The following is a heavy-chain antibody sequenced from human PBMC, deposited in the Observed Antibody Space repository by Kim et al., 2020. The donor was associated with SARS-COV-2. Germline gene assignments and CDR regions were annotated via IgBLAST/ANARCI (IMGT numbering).Heavy chain of an antibody. V-gene: IGHV3-30*18. D-gene: IGHD6-19*01. CDR3: AKVGGSGPPEFDL. Sequence: GGSLRLSCAASGFTFSSYGMHWVRQAPGKGLEWVAVISYDGSNKYYADSVKGRFTISRDNSKNTLYLQMNSLRAEDTAVYYCAKVGGSGPPEFDLWGRGTLVTVSS. CDR1: GFTFSSYG. CDR2: ISYDGSNK. J-gene: IGHJ2*01.